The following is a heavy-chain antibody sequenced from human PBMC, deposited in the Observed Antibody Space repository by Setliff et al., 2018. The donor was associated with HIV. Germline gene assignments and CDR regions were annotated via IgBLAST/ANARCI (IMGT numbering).Heavy chain of an antibody. CDR1: GYSISSGYY. Sequence: SETLSLTCAVSGYSISSGYYWGWIRQPPGKGLEWIGSIYHSESTYYNPSLKSRVTISVDTSKNQFSLKLSSVTAADTAVYYCARETSVAVDNWGQGTLVTVSS. J-gene: IGHJ4*02. CDR2: IYHSEST. CDR3: ARETSVAVDN. D-gene: IGHD6-19*01. V-gene: IGHV4-38-2*02.